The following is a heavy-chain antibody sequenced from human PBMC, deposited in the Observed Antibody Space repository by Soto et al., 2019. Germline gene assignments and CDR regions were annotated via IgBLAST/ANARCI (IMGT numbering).Heavy chain of an antibody. CDR1: GFTFSSYS. Sequence: EVQLVESGGGLVKPGGSLRLSCAASGFTFSSYSMNWVRQAPGKGLEWVSSISSSSSYIYYADSVKGRFTISRDNAKNSLYLQMNSLRAEDTAVYYCARDKSSVAADPFDYWGQGTLVTVSS. D-gene: IGHD6-13*01. CDR3: ARDKSSVAADPFDY. CDR2: ISSSSSYI. J-gene: IGHJ4*02. V-gene: IGHV3-21*01.